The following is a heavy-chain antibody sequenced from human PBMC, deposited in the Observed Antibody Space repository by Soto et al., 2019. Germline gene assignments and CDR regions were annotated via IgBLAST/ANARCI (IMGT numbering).Heavy chain of an antibody. CDR2: ISAINGNT. CDR3: ARDAIATIDY. V-gene: IGHV1-18*01. D-gene: IGHD2-2*02. CDR1: GYTFISYG. Sequence: ASVKVSCKASGYTFISYGISWVRQAPGQGLEWMGWISAINGNTNYVQKFQGRVTMTTDTSTSTAYMELRSLRSDDTAVYYCARDAIATIDYWGQGPLVTVSS. J-gene: IGHJ4*02.